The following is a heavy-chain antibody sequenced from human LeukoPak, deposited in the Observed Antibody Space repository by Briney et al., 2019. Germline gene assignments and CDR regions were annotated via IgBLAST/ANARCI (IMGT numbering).Heavy chain of an antibody. CDR1: GFTFSSYS. J-gene: IGHJ5*02. CDR3: ARDFHRYSSSWYDLYNWFDP. V-gene: IGHV3-48*04. D-gene: IGHD6-13*01. Sequence: PGGSLRLSCVASGFTFSSYSMNWVRQAPGKGLEWVSYISSSSSTIYYADSVKGRFTVSRDNAKNTLYLQMNSLRAEDTAVYYCARDFHRYSSSWYDLYNWFDPWGQGTLVTVSS. CDR2: ISSSSSTI.